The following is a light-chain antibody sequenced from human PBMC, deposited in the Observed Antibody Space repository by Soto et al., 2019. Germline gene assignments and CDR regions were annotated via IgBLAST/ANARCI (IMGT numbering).Light chain of an antibody. V-gene: IGKV3-20*01. CDR1: QSVSSSY. J-gene: IGKJ4*01. CDR3: HQYDSSPLT. CDR2: GAS. Sequence: EIVLTQSPGTLSLSPGERATLSCRASQSVSSSYLAWYQQKPGQAPRLLIYGASSRATGIPDRFSGSGSGTDFTLTISRLEPEDFAVYYCHQYDSSPLTFGGGTTVAIK.